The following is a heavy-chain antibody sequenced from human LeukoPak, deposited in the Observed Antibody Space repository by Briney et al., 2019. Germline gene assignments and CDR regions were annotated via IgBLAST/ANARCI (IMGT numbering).Heavy chain of an antibody. V-gene: IGHV3-23*01. CDR3: AKSSQWLVPDYFDY. J-gene: IGHJ4*02. CDR1: GFAFSSYW. D-gene: IGHD6-19*01. Sequence: GGSLRLSCAASGFAFSSYWMAWVRQAPGKGLEWVSAISGSGGSTYYADSVKGRFTISRDNSKNTLYLQMNSLRAEDTAVYYCAKSSQWLVPDYFDYWGQGTLVTVSS. CDR2: ISGSGGST.